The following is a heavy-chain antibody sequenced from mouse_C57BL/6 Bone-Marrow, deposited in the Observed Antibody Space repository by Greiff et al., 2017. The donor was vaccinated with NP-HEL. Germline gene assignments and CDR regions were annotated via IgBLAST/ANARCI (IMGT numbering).Heavy chain of an antibody. CDR1: GFTFSSYA. V-gene: IGHV5-4*03. D-gene: IGHD3-2*02. J-gene: IGHJ4*01. CDR3: ARASGLYYAMDY. CDR2: ISDGGSYT. Sequence: EVKLMESGGGLVKPGGSLKLSCAASGFTFSSYAMSWVRQTPEKRLEWVATISDGGSYTYYPDNVKGRFTISRDNAKNNLYLQMSHLKSEDTAMYYCARASGLYYAMDYWGQGTSVTVSS.